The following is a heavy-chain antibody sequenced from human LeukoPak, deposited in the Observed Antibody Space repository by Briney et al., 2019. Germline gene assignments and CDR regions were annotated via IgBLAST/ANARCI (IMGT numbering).Heavy chain of an antibody. J-gene: IGHJ4*02. CDR2: ISSSGSTI. D-gene: IGHD3-3*01. CDR3: AKGRRFLEWSLYYFDY. CDR1: GFTFSDYY. Sequence: GGSLRLSCAASGFTFSDYYMSWIRQAPGKGLEWVSYISSSGSTIYYADSVKGRFTISRDNSKNTLYLQMNSLRAEDTAVYYCAKGRRFLEWSLYYFDYWGQGTLVTVSS. V-gene: IGHV3-11*01.